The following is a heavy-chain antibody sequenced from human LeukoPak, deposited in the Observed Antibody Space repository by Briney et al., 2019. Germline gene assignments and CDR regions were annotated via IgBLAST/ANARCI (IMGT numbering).Heavy chain of an antibody. J-gene: IGHJ4*02. CDR2: INPNSGGT. D-gene: IGHD3-10*01. CDR1: GYTFTGYY. CDR3: ARDLTRHYYGSGSNY. Sequence: ASVKVSCKASGYTFTGYYMHWVRQAPGQGLEWMGWINPNSGGTNYAQKFQGRGTMTRDTSISTAYMELSRLRSDDTAVYYCARDLTRHYYGSGSNYWGQGTLVTVSS. V-gene: IGHV1-2*02.